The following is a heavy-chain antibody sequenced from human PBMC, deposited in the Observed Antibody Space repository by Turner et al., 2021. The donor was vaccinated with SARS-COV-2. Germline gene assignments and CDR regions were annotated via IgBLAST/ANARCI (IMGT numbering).Heavy chain of an antibody. CDR3: AGVPNESELTLDY. CDR2: MNPNSGGT. CDR1: GYTFTSYD. V-gene: IGHV1-2*02. Sequence: QVQLVQSGAEVKKPGASVKVSCKASGYTFTSYDINWVRQATGQGFEWTGWMNPNSGGTNYAQKFQGRVTMTRDTSISTAYMELSRLRSDDTAVYYCAGVPNESELTLDYWGQGTLVTVSS. D-gene: IGHD1-1*01. J-gene: IGHJ4*02.